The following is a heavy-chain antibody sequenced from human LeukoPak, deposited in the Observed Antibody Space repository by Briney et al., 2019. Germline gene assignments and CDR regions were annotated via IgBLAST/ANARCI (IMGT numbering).Heavy chain of an antibody. V-gene: IGHV3-23*01. CDR3: AKSQQLSGFPLDF. CDR1: SRSA. J-gene: IGHJ4*02. D-gene: IGHD3-22*01. CDR2: ISGSGETS. Sequence: GESLRLSCPAFSRSAMSWVRQAPGKGLEWVSAISGSGETSYHANSVEGRFTISRDNSNTLYLQMNSLREDDTAIYYCAKSQQLSGFPLDFWGQGTLVIVSS.